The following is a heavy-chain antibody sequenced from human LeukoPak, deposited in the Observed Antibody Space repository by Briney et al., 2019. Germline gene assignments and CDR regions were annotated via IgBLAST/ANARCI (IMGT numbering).Heavy chain of an antibody. CDR3: ARMALDGGDSIGFDS. Sequence: ASVKVSCKASGYTFSDYFIHWVRQAPGQGLEWMGWINPNIGDASYAQKFQDRVTMTRDRSINTAYMELSRLTSDDTAVYYCARMALDGGDSIGFDSWGQGTLVTVSS. V-gene: IGHV1-2*02. CDR2: INPNIGDA. D-gene: IGHD2-21*02. CDR1: GYTFSDYF. J-gene: IGHJ5*01.